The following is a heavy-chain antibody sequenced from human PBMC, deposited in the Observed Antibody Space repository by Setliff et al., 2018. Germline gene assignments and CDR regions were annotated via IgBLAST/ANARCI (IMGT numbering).Heavy chain of an antibody. D-gene: IGHD6-13*01. J-gene: IGHJ6*03. Sequence: SETLSLTCTVSGGSISSGSYYWTWIRQHPGKGLEWIGYIYYIGSTYYNPSLKSRVTISVDTSQNQFSLRLSSVTAADTAVYYCARQPYSTTYYYYYYMDVWGKGTTVTVSS. CDR1: GGSISSGSYY. CDR2: IYYIGST. V-gene: IGHV4-31*03. CDR3: ARQPYSTTYYYYYYMDV.